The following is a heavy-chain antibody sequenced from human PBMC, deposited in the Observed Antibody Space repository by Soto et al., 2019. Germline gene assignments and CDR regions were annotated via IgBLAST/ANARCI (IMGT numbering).Heavy chain of an antibody. CDR2: ISSSSTYI. CDR1: GFPFSLYS. J-gene: IGHJ4*02. Sequence: GGSLRLSCEASGFPFSLYSINWVRQAPGKGLEWVSSISSSSTYIYYADSVRGRFTISRDNAKDSVYLQMNSLRAEDTAIYYCAREKGQYDDFSLDYWGQGTLVTVSS. V-gene: IGHV3-21*01. CDR3: AREKGQYDDFSLDY. D-gene: IGHD4-17*01.